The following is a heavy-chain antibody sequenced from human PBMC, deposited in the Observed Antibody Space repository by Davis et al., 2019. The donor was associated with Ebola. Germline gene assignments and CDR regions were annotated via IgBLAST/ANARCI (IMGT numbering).Heavy chain of an antibody. Sequence: PGGSLRLSCKGSGYSFTSYWIGWVRQMPGKGLEWMGIIYPGDSDTRYSPSFQGQVTISADKSISTAYLQWSSLKASDTAMYYCARLDRPGIAVAGPDYWGQGTLVTVSS. J-gene: IGHJ4*02. CDR1: GYSFTSYW. V-gene: IGHV5-51*01. CDR2: IYPGDSDT. D-gene: IGHD6-19*01. CDR3: ARLDRPGIAVAGPDY.